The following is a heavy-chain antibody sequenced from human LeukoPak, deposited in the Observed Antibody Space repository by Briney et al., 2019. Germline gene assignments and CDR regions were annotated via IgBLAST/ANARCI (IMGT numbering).Heavy chain of an antibody. V-gene: IGHV3-53*01. J-gene: IGHJ4*02. CDR1: GFTVSSNS. CDR2: IYSDNT. Sequence: GGSLRLSCTVSGFTVSSNSMSWVRQAPGKGLEWVSFIYSDNTHYSDSVKGRFTISRDNAKNSLYLQMNSLRAEDTAVYYCARSPRDTEYAIFDYWGQGTLVTVSS. D-gene: IGHD2-8*01. CDR3: ARSPRDTEYAIFDY.